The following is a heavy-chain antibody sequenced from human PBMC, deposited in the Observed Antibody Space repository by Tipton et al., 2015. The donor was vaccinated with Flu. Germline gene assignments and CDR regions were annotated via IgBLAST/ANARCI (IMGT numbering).Heavy chain of an antibody. V-gene: IGHV3-53*01. CDR2: SSSGDST. Sequence: VQLVQSGGGLIQRGGSLRLSCVVSGFTVSSNYMTWVRQAPGKGLEWVSAISSSGDSTYYADSVKGRFTISRDNSKNTLYLQMNSLRAEDTAVYYCAVGYTPYYFDYWGQGTLVTVSS. J-gene: IGHJ4*02. CDR1: GFTVSSNY. CDR3: AVGYTPYYFDY. D-gene: IGHD6-13*01.